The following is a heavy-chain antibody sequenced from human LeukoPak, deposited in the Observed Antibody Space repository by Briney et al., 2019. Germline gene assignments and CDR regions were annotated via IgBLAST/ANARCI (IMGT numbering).Heavy chain of an antibody. CDR2: INPSGGSA. CDR1: GYTFTSYY. Sequence: GASVKVSCKASGYTFTSYYMHWVRQAPGQGLEWMGIINPSGGSASYAQKCQGRVTMTRDTSTSTVYMELSSLRSEDTAVYYCATTVARLYYFDYWGQGTLVTVSS. V-gene: IGHV1-46*01. CDR3: ATTVARLYYFDY. D-gene: IGHD5-12*01. J-gene: IGHJ4*02.